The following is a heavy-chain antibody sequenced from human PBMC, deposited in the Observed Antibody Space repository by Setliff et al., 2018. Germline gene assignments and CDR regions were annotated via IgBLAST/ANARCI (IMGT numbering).Heavy chain of an antibody. CDR1: GGSINTNNYY. J-gene: IGHJ6*03. V-gene: IGHV4-39*01. Sequence: PSENLSLTCTVSGGSINTNNYYWGWIRQSPGTGLEWIGSVYYTGNTYYKSSLKSRLSISVDTSNNQFSLILRSVTAADTAVYYCARHKSNGSGSYPSLYMDVWGKGIMVTVSS. CDR3: ARHKSNGSGSYPSLYMDV. CDR2: VYYTGNT. D-gene: IGHD3-10*01.